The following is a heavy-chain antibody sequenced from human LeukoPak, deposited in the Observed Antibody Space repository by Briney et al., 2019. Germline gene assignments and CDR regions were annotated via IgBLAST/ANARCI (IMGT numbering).Heavy chain of an antibody. V-gene: IGHV3-15*01. CDR1: GFTFSNAW. D-gene: IGHD6-13*01. J-gene: IGHJ4*02. CDR3: TTELRSSSWYSDDY. CDR2: IKSKTDGGTT. Sequence: GGSLRLSCAASGFTFSNAWMSWVRQAPGKGLEWVGRIKSKTDGGTTDYAAPVKGRFTISRDDPKNTLYLQMNSLKTEDTAVYYCTTELRSSSWYSDDYWGQGTLVTVSS.